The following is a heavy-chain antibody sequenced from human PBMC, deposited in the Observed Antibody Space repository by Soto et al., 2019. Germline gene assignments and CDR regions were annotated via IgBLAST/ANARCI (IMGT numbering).Heavy chain of an antibody. CDR2: ISYDGSNK. CDR1: GFTFSSYG. D-gene: IGHD2-15*01. Sequence: PGGSLRLSCAASGFTFSSYGMHWVRQAPGKGLEWVAVISYDGSNKYYADSVKGRFTISRDNSKNTLYLQMNSLRAEDTAVYYCAKDRGYCSGGSCYTRYYFDYWGQGTLVTVSS. J-gene: IGHJ4*02. CDR3: AKDRGYCSGGSCYTRYYFDY. V-gene: IGHV3-30*18.